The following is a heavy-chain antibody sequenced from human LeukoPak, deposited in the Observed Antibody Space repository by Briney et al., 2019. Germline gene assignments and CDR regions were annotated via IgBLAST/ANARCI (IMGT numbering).Heavy chain of an antibody. CDR2: INHSGST. J-gene: IGHJ4*02. Sequence: SETLSLTCAVYGGSFSGYYWSWIPHPPGKGLEWIGEINHSGSTNYNPSLKSRVTISVDTSKNQFSLKLSSVTAAATAVYYCARSIGESDYDFHDYWGQGTLVTVS. CDR3: ARSIGESDYDFHDY. V-gene: IGHV4-34*01. D-gene: IGHD3-3*01. CDR1: GGSFSGYY.